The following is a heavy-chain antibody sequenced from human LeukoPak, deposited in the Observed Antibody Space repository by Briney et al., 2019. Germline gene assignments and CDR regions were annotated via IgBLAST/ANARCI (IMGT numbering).Heavy chain of an antibody. Sequence: GGSLRLSCAASGFSFSTYGMHWVRQAPGKGLEWVALIRYDESNKYYADSLKGRFTISRDNSKNTLYLQMNSLRAEDTAVYYCARRQGDAFDIWGQGTMVTVSS. CDR1: GFSFSTYG. CDR3: ARRQGDAFDI. CDR2: IRYDESNK. J-gene: IGHJ3*02. V-gene: IGHV3-33*01.